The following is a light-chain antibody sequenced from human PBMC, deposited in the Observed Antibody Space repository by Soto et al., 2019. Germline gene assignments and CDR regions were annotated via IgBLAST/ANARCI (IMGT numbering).Light chain of an antibody. J-gene: IGKJ1*01. CDR1: QSVSSSY. CDR3: QQYGSSPKT. CDR2: GAS. Sequence: EIVLTQSPGTLSLSPGERATLSCRASQSVSSSYLAWYQQKPGQAPRLLIYGASSRATGIPDRFSGSGSGTDFTLTLSRQEPEDLAVYYCQQYGSSPKTFGQGTKVDIK. V-gene: IGKV3-20*01.